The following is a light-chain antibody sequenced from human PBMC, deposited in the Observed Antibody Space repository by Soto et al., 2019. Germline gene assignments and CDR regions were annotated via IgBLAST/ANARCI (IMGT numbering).Light chain of an antibody. CDR1: SSDVGSYNL. V-gene: IGLV2-23*01. J-gene: IGLJ2*01. CDR2: EGS. Sequence: QSALTQPASVSGSPGQSITISCTGTSSDVGSYNLVSWYQQHPGKAPKLMIYEGSKRPSGVSNRFSGSKSGNTASLTLSGLQAEDEADYYCCSYAGSSNVVFGGGTQLPVL. CDR3: CSYAGSSNVV.